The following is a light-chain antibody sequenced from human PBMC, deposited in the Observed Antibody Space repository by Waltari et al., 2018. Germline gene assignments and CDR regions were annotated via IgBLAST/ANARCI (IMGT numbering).Light chain of an antibody. Sequence: DIQMTQSPSTLSASVGDRVTITCWASQSISSWLAWYHQKPGKAPKLLIYKASSLESGVPSRFSGSGSGTEFTLTISSLQPDDFATYYCQQYNSYLYTFGQGTKLEIK. J-gene: IGKJ2*01. CDR1: QSISSW. CDR2: KAS. CDR3: QQYNSYLYT. V-gene: IGKV1-5*03.